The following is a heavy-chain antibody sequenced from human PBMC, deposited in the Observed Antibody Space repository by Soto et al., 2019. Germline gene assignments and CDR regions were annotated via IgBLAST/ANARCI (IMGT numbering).Heavy chain of an antibody. CDR2: ISSSSSYI. CDR1: GFTFSSYS. CDR3: ARDYYDSSGYIARGNWFDP. D-gene: IGHD3-22*01. V-gene: IGHV3-21*01. Sequence: GGSLRLSCAASGFTFSSYSMNWVRQAPGKGLEWVSSISSSSSYIYYADSVKGRFTISRDNAKNSLYLQMNSLRAEDTAVYYCARDYYDSSGYIARGNWFDPWGQGTLVTVS. J-gene: IGHJ5*02.